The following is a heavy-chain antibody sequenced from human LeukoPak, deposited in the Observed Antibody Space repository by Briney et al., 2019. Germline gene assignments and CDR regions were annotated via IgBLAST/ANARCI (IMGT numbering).Heavy chain of an antibody. J-gene: IGHJ3*02. D-gene: IGHD3-10*01. CDR1: GGSISSYY. Sequence: SETLSLTCTVSGGSISSYYWSWIRQPPGKGLEWSGYIYYSGSTNYNPSLKSRVTISVDTSKNQFSLKLSSVTAADTAIYYCARELWFGELLSLHDAFDIWRPGTMVTVSS. V-gene: IGHV4-59*12. CDR2: IYYSGST. CDR3: ARELWFGELLSLHDAFDI.